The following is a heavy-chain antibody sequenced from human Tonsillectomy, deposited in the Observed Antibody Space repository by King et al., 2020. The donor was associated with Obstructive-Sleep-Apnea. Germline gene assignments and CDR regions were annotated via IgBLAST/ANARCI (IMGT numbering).Heavy chain of an antibody. CDR2: ISWNSGSI. CDR3: AKDHSSGWYTPIEY. V-gene: IGHV3-9*01. D-gene: IGHD6-19*01. CDR1: GFTFDDYA. Sequence: EVQLVESGGGLVQPGRSLRLSCATSGFTFDDYAMHWVRQAPGKGLEWVSGISWNSGSIGYADSVKGRFTISRDNAKNSLYLQMNSLRAEDTALYYCAKDHSSGWYTPIEYWGQGTLVTVSS. J-gene: IGHJ4*02.